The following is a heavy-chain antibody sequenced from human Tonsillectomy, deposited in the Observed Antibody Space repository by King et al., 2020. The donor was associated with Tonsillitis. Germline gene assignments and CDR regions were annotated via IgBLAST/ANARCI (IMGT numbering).Heavy chain of an antibody. CDR3: ARQEGTVTTNFYYGMDV. V-gene: IGHV5-10-1*03. Sequence: VKLVESGAEVKKPGESLRISCKGSGYSFTSYWINWVRQVPGKGLEWMGKIDPSDSYTNYSPSFQGHVTISADKSISTAYLQWSSLKASDTAMYYCARQEGTVTTNFYYGMDVWGQGTTVTVSS. D-gene: IGHD4-17*01. CDR1: GYSFTSYW. CDR2: IDPSDSYT. J-gene: IGHJ6*02.